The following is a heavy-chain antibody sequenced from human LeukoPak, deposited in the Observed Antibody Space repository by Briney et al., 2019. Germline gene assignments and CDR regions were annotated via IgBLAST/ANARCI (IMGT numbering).Heavy chain of an antibody. J-gene: IGHJ4*02. CDR3: GKTTTGYSSGQKPAWPVDY. CDR1: GFTFGSYA. Sequence: GGSLRLSCAASGFTFGSYAMYWVRQAPGKGLEWVAGIFGSGGSAHYADSAKGRFTISRDNSKNTVYLQINSLRAEDTAVYYCGKTTTGYSSGQKPAWPVDYWGQGTLVTVSS. V-gene: IGHV3-23*01. D-gene: IGHD6-19*01. CDR2: IFGSGGSA.